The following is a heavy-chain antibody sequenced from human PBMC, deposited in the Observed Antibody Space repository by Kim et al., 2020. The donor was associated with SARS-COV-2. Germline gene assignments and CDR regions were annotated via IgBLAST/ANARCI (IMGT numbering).Heavy chain of an antibody. V-gene: IGHV4-59*01. Sequence: SETLSLTYTVSGGSISSYYWSWIRQPPGKGLEWIGYIYYTGSTNYNPSLKSRVTISVDTSKNQFSLKLTSVTAADTAFYYCAREGQQLGPRGWFDPWGQGTLVTVSS. D-gene: IGHD6-13*01. CDR2: IYYTGST. J-gene: IGHJ5*02. CDR3: AREGQQLGPRGWFDP. CDR1: GGSISSYY.